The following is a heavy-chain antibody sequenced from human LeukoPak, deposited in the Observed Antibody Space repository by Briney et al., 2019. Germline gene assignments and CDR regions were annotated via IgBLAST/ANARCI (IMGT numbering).Heavy chain of an antibody. V-gene: IGHV3-23*01. J-gene: IGHJ5*02. CDR1: GFRFSNSD. CDR3: AKCAKTPERGSGWCNWFDA. Sequence: GGSLRLSCTASGFRFSNSDMNWVRQAPGKGLGGVSSIRGRGDSAEYTDYVKGRLIISRDNSRNTLYLQLNSLRAEDTALYHCAKCAKTPERGSGWCNWFDAWGQGTLVTVSS. CDR2: IRGRGDSA. D-gene: IGHD3-3*01.